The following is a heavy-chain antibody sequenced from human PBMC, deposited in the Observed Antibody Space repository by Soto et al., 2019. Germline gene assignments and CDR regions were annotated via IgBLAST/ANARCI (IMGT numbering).Heavy chain of an antibody. J-gene: IGHJ4*02. D-gene: IGHD4-17*01. CDR1: GFTFSSYG. CDR2: IWYDGSNK. CDR3: ARDQDGDYAGPLYFAY. V-gene: IGHV3-33*01. Sequence: QVQLVESGGGVVQPGRSLRLSCAASGFTFSSYGMHWVRQAPGKGLEWVAVIWYDGSNKYYADSVKGRFTISRDNSKNTLYLQMNSLRADDTAVYYCARDQDGDYAGPLYFAYWGQGTLVTVSS.